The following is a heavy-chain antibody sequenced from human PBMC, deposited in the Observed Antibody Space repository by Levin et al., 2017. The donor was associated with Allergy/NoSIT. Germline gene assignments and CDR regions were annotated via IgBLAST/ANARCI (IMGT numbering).Heavy chain of an antibody. V-gene: IGHV3-21*01. CDR3: ARGPGDSIDFDY. Sequence: GGSLRLSCAASGFTFSNYSMNWVRRAPGKGLEWVSSITGSSTYIYYADSVKGRFTISRDNAKNSLYLQMNSLRAEDTAVYYCARGPGDSIDFDYWGQGTLVTVSS. CDR2: ITGSSTYI. J-gene: IGHJ4*02. CDR1: GFTFSNYS. D-gene: IGHD4-17*01.